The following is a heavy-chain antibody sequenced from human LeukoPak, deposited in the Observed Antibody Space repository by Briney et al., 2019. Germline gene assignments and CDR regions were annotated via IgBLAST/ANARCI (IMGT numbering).Heavy chain of an antibody. CDR2: IYYSGST. Sequence: SETLSLTCTVSGGSISSYYWSWIRQPPGKGLEWIGYIYYSGSTNYNPSLKSRVTISVDTSKNQFSLKLSSVTAADTAVYYCAREGFIHPLDYWGQGTLVTVSS. D-gene: IGHD3-16*02. CDR3: AREGFIHPLDY. CDR1: GGSISSYY. V-gene: IGHV4-59*01. J-gene: IGHJ4*02.